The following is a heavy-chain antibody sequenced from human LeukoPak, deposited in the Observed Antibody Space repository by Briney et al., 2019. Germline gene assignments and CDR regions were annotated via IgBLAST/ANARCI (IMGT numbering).Heavy chain of an antibody. CDR1: GYTLTELS. Sequence: ASVKVSCKVSGYTLTELSMHWVRQAPGKGLEWMGGFDPEDGETIYAQKFQGRVTMTEDTSTDTAYMELSSLRSEDTAVYYCATDRGYGSGSLTSDYWGQGTLVTVSS. J-gene: IGHJ4*02. CDR2: FDPEDGET. CDR3: ATDRGYGSGSLTSDY. D-gene: IGHD3-10*01. V-gene: IGHV1-24*01.